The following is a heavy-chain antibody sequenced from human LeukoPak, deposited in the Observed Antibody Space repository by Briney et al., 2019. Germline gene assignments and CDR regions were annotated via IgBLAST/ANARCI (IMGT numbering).Heavy chain of an antibody. CDR3: ARDLAASTSGRMITFGGVIVS. V-gene: IGHV1-46*01. CDR1: GYTFTSYY. D-gene: IGHD3-16*02. J-gene: IGHJ4*02. Sequence: GESLKISCKASGYTFTSYYMHWVRQAPGQGLEWMGIINPSGGSTSYAQKFQGRVTMTRDTSTSTVYMELSSLRSEDTAVYYCARDLAASTSGRMITFGGVIVSWGQGTLVTVSS. CDR2: INPSGGST.